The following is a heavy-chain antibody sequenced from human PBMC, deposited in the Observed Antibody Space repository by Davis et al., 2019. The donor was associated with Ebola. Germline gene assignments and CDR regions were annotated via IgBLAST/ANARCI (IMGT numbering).Heavy chain of an antibody. V-gene: IGHV5-51*01. CDR2: IYPGDSET. D-gene: IGHD5-24*01. J-gene: IGHJ4*02. Sequence: GESLKISCMGFGYSFSNYWIGWVRQVPGKGLEWMGIIYPGDSETFYNPSFQGQVTISADKFSSTAYLQWNSLKASDTAIYYCARRLRDASEDFWGQGTPVTVSS. CDR3: ARRLRDASEDF. CDR1: GYSFSNYW.